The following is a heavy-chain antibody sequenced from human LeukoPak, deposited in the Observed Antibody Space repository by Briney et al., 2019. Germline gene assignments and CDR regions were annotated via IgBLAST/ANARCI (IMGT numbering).Heavy chain of an antibody. CDR1: GGSISSYY. CDR3: ARGGGVGDSSGYYFIPKPTETDY. Sequence: SETLSLTCTVSGGSISSYYWSWIRQPPGKGLEWIGYIYYSGSTNYNPSLKSRVTISVDTSKNQFSLKLSSVTAADTAVYYCARGGGVGDSSGYYFIPKPTETDYWGQGTLVTVSS. D-gene: IGHD3-22*01. J-gene: IGHJ4*02. V-gene: IGHV4-59*01. CDR2: IYYSGST.